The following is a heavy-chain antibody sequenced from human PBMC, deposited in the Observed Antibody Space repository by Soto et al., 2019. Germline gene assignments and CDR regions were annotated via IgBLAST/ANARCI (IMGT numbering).Heavy chain of an antibody. CDR2: ISGSGGST. CDR3: AKDQLLWFGELSPGWYFDY. V-gene: IGHV3-23*01. D-gene: IGHD3-10*01. Sequence: GGSLRLSCAASGFTFSSYAMSWVRQAPGKGLEWVSAISGSGGSTYYADSVKGRFTISRDNSKNTLYLQMNSLRAEDTAVYYCAKDQLLWFGELSPGWYFDYWGQGTLVTVSS. J-gene: IGHJ4*02. CDR1: GFTFSSYA.